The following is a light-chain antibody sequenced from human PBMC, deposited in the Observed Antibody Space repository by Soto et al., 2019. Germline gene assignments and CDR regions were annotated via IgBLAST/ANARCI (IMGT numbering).Light chain of an antibody. CDR3: QQYNTWPPIT. J-gene: IGKJ5*01. V-gene: IGKV3-15*01. Sequence: EIVMTQSPATLSVSPGERATLSCRASQNVRSNLAWYQQKPGQAPRLLIFGASTRATGIPARFSGTGSGTEFTLTISSLQSEDFAVYYCQQYNTWPPITFCQGTRLESK. CDR1: QNVRSN. CDR2: GAS.